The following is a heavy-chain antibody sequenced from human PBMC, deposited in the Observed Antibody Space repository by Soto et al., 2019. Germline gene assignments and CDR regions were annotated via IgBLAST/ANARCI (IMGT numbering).Heavy chain of an antibody. CDR3: ARQSESTGYFYGWVDP. CDR1: GGSINSRGYY. J-gene: IGHJ5*02. CDR2: IYYSGSI. Sequence: QVQLQESGPGLVRPSQTLSLTCTVSGGSINSRGYYWTWIRQHPGKGLEWIGNIYYSGSIHFNPSRKSRLTMLVDTSENQFSLKLTSVTAADTAVYYCARQSESTGYFYGWVDPWGQGTLVTVSS. V-gene: IGHV4-31*03. D-gene: IGHD3-9*01.